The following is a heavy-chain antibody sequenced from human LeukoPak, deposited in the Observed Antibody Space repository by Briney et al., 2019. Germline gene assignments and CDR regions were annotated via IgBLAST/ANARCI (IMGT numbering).Heavy chain of an antibody. Sequence: GGSLRLSCAASGFNVSSNYMNWVRQAPGKGLEWVSVIYSGGRTYYADSVKGRFTISRDNSKNTLYLQMSSLRDEDTAVYYCAKRVAAAGPYFDYWGQGTLVTVSS. CDR3: AKRVAAAGPYFDY. D-gene: IGHD6-13*01. CDR2: IYSGGRT. J-gene: IGHJ4*02. V-gene: IGHV3-66*01. CDR1: GFNVSSNY.